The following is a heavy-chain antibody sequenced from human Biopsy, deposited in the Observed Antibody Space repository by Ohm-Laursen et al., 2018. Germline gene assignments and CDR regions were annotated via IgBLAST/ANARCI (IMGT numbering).Heavy chain of an antibody. CDR1: GFTFDDYA. Sequence: SLRPSCAASGFTFDDYAMHWVRQAPGKGLEWVPGIFRNSGNIDYAASVKGRFTISRDNAKNSLYLQMNSLRPEDTAFYYCATIAGWGSSPDLRPYWGQGTLVTVSS. CDR2: IFRNSGNI. J-gene: IGHJ4*02. CDR3: ATIAGWGSSPDLRPY. D-gene: IGHD3-3*01. V-gene: IGHV3-9*01.